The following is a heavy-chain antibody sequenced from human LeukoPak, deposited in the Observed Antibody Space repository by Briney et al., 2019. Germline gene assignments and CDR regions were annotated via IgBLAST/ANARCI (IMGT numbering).Heavy chain of an antibody. V-gene: IGHV3-23*01. CDR1: GFTFSSYA. D-gene: IGHD6-13*01. Sequence: GGSLRLSCAASGFTFSSYAMSGVRQAPGEGRECVSAITGSGAGTYYADSVEGRLTISRDNSKNTLYLPMNSLRAEDTALYYCVKVNVKQQLIPRPGAFDIWGQGTLVTVSS. CDR2: ITGSGAGT. J-gene: IGHJ3*02. CDR3: VKVNVKQQLIPRPGAFDI.